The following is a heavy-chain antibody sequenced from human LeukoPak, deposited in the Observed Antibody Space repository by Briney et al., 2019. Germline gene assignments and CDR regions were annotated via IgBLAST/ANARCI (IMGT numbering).Heavy chain of an antibody. CDR2: IKQDGSEK. D-gene: IGHD3-22*01. Sequence: GGSLRLSCAASGFTFRNYYMSWVRQAPGKGLEWVANIKQDGSEKYYVDSVKGRFTISRDNAKNSLFLQMDSLRAEDTAVYYCARVYYYDKSGYRHFDFWGQGTLVTVSS. CDR3: ARVYYYDKSGYRHFDF. V-gene: IGHV3-7*01. CDR1: GFTFRNYY. J-gene: IGHJ4*02.